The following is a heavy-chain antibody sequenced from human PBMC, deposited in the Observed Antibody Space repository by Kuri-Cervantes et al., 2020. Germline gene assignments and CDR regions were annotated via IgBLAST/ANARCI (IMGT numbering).Heavy chain of an antibody. J-gene: IGHJ4*02. CDR3: ARRAVGVTRALRD. Sequence: SETLSLTCTVSGGSISGYYWSWIRQPPGKGLEWIGEINHSGSTNYNPSLKSRVTISVDTSKNQFSLKLSSVTAADTAVYYCARRAVGVTRALRDWGQGTLVTVSS. CDR1: GGSISGYY. V-gene: IGHV4-34*01. D-gene: IGHD3-10*01. CDR2: INHSGST.